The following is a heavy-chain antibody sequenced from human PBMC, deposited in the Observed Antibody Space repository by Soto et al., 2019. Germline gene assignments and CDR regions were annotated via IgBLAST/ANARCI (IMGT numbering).Heavy chain of an antibody. V-gene: IGHV3-23*01. CDR2: IGHNGVST. Sequence: GGSLRLSCVVSGFIFSDYAMSWVRQAPGKRLEWVSTIGHNGVSTYYADSVKGRFTISRDNSKNTLYLRMNSLRADDMGVYYCAKRVSMDVWGQGTTVTVSS. CDR3: AKRVSMDV. J-gene: IGHJ6*02. CDR1: GFIFSDYA.